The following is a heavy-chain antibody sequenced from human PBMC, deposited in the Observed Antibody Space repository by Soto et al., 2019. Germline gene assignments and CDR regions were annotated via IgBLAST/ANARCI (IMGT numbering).Heavy chain of an antibody. D-gene: IGHD3-3*01. CDR3: XXXXFWSGYDPSYYYYMDV. Sequence: QVQLQQWGAGLLKPSETLSLTCAVSGGSFTGYFWNWIRQTPGKGLEWIGEINQSGSTTYNPSLKSRVTISVDRSKXXXXXXXXXXXXXXXXXXXXXXXXFWSGYDPSYYYYMDVWGKGTAVTVSS. CDR2: INQSGST. V-gene: IGHV4-34*02. CDR1: GGSFTGYF. J-gene: IGHJ6*03.